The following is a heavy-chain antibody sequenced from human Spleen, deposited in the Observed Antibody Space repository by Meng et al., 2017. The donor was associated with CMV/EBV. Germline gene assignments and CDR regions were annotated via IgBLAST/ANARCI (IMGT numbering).Heavy chain of an antibody. D-gene: IGHD2-2*01. Sequence: YTFSSFGISGVRQAPGQGLEWMGWISAFKGNTNYAQRFQGRVTMTTDTSTSTAYMELRSLRADDTAMYFCASSYCSTTNCPPYYFDYWGQGTLVTVSS. CDR2: ISAFKGNT. CDR3: ASSYCSTTNCPPYYFDY. J-gene: IGHJ4*02. CDR1: YTFSSFG. V-gene: IGHV1-18*01.